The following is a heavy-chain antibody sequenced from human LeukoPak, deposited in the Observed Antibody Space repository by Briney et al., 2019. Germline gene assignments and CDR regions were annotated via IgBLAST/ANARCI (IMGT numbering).Heavy chain of an antibody. J-gene: IGHJ4*02. Sequence: SETLSLTCTVSGGSISNYYWSWIRQPPGKGLEWIGYIFYSGSTNYNPSLKSRVTISVDTSKNQFSLKVTSVTAADTAVYYCARGGSSGYDPFDYWGQGTLVIVSS. CDR2: IFYSGST. CDR3: ARGGSSGYDPFDY. D-gene: IGHD5-12*01. V-gene: IGHV4-59*01. CDR1: GGSISNYY.